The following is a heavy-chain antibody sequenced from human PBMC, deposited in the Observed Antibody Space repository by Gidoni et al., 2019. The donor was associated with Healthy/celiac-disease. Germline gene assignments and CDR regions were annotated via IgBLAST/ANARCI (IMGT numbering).Heavy chain of an antibody. Sequence: EVQLLESGGGLVQPGGSLRLSCAASGFPFSSYAMSWVRQAPGKGLEWVSAISGSGGSTYYADSVKGRFTISRDNSKNTLYLQMNSLRAEDTAVYYCAKSIEDIVVVPAAIAFDIWGQGTMVTVSS. CDR3: AKSIEDIVVVPAAIAFDI. CDR1: GFPFSSYA. J-gene: IGHJ3*02. D-gene: IGHD2-2*01. V-gene: IGHV3-23*01. CDR2: ISGSGGST.